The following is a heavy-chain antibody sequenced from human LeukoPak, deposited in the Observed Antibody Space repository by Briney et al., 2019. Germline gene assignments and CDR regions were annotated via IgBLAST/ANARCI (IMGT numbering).Heavy chain of an antibody. J-gene: IGHJ4*02. CDR3: AKDRAYGQFLWGNDY. D-gene: IGHD2-21*01. Sequence: GGSLRLSCVASGFTFSSRDWMTWVRQAPGKGLEWVANIKQDGSEKNYVDSVKGRFTISRDNSKNTLYLQMNSLRVEDTALYYCAKDRAYGQFLWGNDYWGQGTLVTVSS. CDR1: GFTFSSRDW. V-gene: IGHV3-7*01. CDR2: IKQDGSEK.